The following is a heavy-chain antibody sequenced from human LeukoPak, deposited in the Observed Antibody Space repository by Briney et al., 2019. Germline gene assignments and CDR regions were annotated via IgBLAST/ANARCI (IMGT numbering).Heavy chain of an antibody. J-gene: IGHJ3*02. CDR2: TRNKANSYTT. Sequence: GGSLRLSCAASEFTFSDHYMDWVCQAPGKGLEWVGRTRNKANSYTTVYAASVKGRFTISRDDSKNSLYLQMNSLKTEDTAVYYCARVRYCSSTSCRGALDIWGQGTMVTVSS. CDR3: ARVRYCSSTSCRGALDI. CDR1: EFTFSDHY. D-gene: IGHD2-2*01. V-gene: IGHV3-72*01.